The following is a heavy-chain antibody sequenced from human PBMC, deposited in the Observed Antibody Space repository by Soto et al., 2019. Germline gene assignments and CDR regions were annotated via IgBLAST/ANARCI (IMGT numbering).Heavy chain of an antibody. CDR1: GGSISSGGFS. CDR2: IYRSGST. CDR3: ARGLFYDFWSGDYPYPYYFDY. J-gene: IGHJ4*02. Sequence: PSETLSLTCTFSGGSISSGGFSWNWIRQPPGKGLEWIGYIYRSGSTSYNPSLKSRVTISVDRSKNQFSLRLNSVTAADTAVYYCARGLFYDFWSGDYPYPYYFDYWGQGTLVTVS. V-gene: IGHV4-30-2*01. D-gene: IGHD3-3*01.